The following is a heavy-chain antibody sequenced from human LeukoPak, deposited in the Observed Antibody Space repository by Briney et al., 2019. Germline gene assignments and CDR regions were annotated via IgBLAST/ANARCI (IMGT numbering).Heavy chain of an antibody. D-gene: IGHD3-3*01. CDR1: GFTFSSYS. J-gene: IGHJ4*02. CDR3: AVLEFWSGYPPFDY. V-gene: IGHV3-48*04. Sequence: GGSLRLSCAASGFTFSSYSMNWVRQAPGKGLEWVSYISSSSSTIYYADSVKGRFTISRDNAKNSLYLQMNSLRAEDTAVYYCAVLEFWSGYPPFDYWGQGTLVTVSS. CDR2: ISSSSSTI.